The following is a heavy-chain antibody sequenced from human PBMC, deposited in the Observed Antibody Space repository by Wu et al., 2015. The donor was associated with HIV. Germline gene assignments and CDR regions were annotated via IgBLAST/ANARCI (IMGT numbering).Heavy chain of an antibody. Sequence: QVQLAQSGAEVKKPGSSVKVSCKASGDTFSNYAINWVRQAPGQGLERMGGIISIFDIVNYAQKFQGRVTITADKSTSTSYMELSSLISEDTAMYYCARSFSGGSSWYMRPLNPFDIWGQGTLVTVSS. CDR2: IISIFDIV. CDR1: GDTFSNYA. CDR3: ARSFSGGSSWYMRPLNPFDI. V-gene: IGHV1-69*14. J-gene: IGHJ3*02. D-gene: IGHD6-13*01.